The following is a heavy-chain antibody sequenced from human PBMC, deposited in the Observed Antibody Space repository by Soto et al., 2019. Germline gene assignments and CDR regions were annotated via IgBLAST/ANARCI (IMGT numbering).Heavy chain of an antibody. CDR2: IYHSGST. CDR3: ARDKASESYRYCSGGSCYWVDYFDY. D-gene: IGHD2-15*01. CDR1: GGSISSYY. V-gene: IGHV4-59*12. J-gene: IGHJ4*02. Sequence: SETLSLTCTVSGGSISSYYWSWIRQPPGKGLEWIGEIYHSGSTNYNPSLKSRVTISVDKSKNQFSLKLSSVTAADTAVYYCARDKASESYRYCSGGSCYWVDYFDYWGQGTLVTVSS.